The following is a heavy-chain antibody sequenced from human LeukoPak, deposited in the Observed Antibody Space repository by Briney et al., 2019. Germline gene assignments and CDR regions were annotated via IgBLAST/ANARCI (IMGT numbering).Heavy chain of an antibody. V-gene: IGHV1-69*10. J-gene: IGHJ6*02. CDR3: ARELLWLERDGMDV. CDR1: GGTFISYA. CDR2: IIPILCIA. D-gene: IGHD3-10*01. Sequence: GASVKVSCKASGGTFISYAISWVRQAPGQGREWMGGIIPILCIANSAQKFQRRVTITADQSTSTAYMEPSSLRSEDTAVYYCARELLWLERDGMDVWGQGTTVTVSS.